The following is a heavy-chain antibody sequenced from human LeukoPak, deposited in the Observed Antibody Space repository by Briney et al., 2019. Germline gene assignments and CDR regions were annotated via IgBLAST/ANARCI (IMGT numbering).Heavy chain of an antibody. CDR1: GFTFDDYA. CDR2: ISWNSGSI. D-gene: IGHD6-19*01. J-gene: IGHJ4*02. CDR3: AKAWASDDSSGSDY. Sequence: GGSLRLSCAASGFTFDDYAMHWVRQAPGKGLEWVSGISWNSGSIGYADSVKGRFTISRDNAKNSLYLQMNSLRAEDTALYYCAKAWASDDSSGSDYWGQGTLSPSPQ. V-gene: IGHV3-9*01.